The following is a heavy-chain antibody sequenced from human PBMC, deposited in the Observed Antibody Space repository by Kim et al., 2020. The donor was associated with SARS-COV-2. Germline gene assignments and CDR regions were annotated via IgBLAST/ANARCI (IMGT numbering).Heavy chain of an antibody. Sequence: SETLSLTCTVSGGSISSGDYYWSWIRQPPGKGLEWIGYIYYSGSTYYNPSLKSRVTISVDTSKNQFSLKLSSVTATDTAVYYCARGHNYYGSGSYADYWGQGTLVTVSS. V-gene: IGHV4-30-4*01. CDR1: GGSISSGDYY. D-gene: IGHD3-10*01. J-gene: IGHJ4*02. CDR3: ARGHNYYGSGSYADY. CDR2: IYYSGST.